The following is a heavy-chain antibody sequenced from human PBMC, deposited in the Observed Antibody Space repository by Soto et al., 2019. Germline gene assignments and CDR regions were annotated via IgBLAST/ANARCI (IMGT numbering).Heavy chain of an antibody. CDR2: IWYDGSNK. CDR3: ARRIPFGYGMDV. V-gene: IGHV3-33*01. CDR1: GFSFCSYG. Sequence: RRSCAASGFSFCSYGMPWGRQAPGKGRGWVAVIWYDGSNKYYADSVKGRFTISRDNSKNPLYLQMGSLRAEDMAVYYCARRIPFGYGMDVWGQGT. D-gene: IGHD2-21*01. J-gene: IGHJ6*02.